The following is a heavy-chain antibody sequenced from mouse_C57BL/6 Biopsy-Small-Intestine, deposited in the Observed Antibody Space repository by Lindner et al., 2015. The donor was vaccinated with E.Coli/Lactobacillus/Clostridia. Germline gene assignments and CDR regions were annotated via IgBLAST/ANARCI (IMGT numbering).Heavy chain of an antibody. CDR3: TSGFLRTYYFDN. CDR2: ILPGSATT. V-gene: IGHV1-9*01. D-gene: IGHD2-12*01. J-gene: IGHJ2*01. CDR1: GYSFTGYW. Sequence: VQLQESGPELMKPGASVKLACKATGYSFTGYWIEWVKQRPGHGLEWIGEILPGSATTKYNEKFKDKATFTADTSSNTAYMQLSSLTIEDSAIYYCTSGFLRTYYFDNWGQGTTLTVSS.